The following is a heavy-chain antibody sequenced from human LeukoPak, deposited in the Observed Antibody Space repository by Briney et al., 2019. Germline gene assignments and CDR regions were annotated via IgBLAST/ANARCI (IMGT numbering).Heavy chain of an antibody. CDR2: VNPNSGNT. CDR1: GYTFTSYD. V-gene: IGHV1-8*01. Sequence: ASVKVSCKASGYTFTSYDINWVRQATGQGLEWMGWVNPNSGNTGYAQKFQGRVTMTRNTSISTAYMELSSLRSEDTAVYYCARGITMVRGDYPPWGQGTLVTVSS. D-gene: IGHD3-10*01. J-gene: IGHJ5*02. CDR3: ARGITMVRGDYPP.